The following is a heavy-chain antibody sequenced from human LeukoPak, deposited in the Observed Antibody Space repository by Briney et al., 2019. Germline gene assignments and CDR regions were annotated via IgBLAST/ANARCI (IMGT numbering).Heavy chain of an antibody. CDR3: ARDPTDYGDYYYYGMDV. V-gene: IGHV4-31*03. Sequence: SETLSLTCTVSVASISGGGYYWSWFGQPQGKGLEWIGYIYYSGSTYYNPSLKSRVTISVDTSKNQFSLKLSSVTAADTAVYYCARDPTDYGDYYYYGMDVWGQGTTVTVSS. CDR1: VASISGGGYY. J-gene: IGHJ6*02. CDR2: IYYSGST. D-gene: IGHD4-17*01.